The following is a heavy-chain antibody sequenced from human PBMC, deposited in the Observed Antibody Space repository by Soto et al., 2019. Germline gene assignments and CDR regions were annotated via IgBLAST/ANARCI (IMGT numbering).Heavy chain of an antibody. CDR3: ARRYGSAFDI. Sequence: SETLSLTCTVSGGSISSYYWSWIRQPPGKRLEWIGYIFYSGSTNYNPSLKSRVTISVDTSKNQFSLKLSSVTAADTAVYYCARRYGSAFDIWGHGTMVTGSS. J-gene: IGHJ3*02. CDR2: IFYSGST. V-gene: IGHV4-59*01. CDR1: GGSISSYY. D-gene: IGHD4-17*01.